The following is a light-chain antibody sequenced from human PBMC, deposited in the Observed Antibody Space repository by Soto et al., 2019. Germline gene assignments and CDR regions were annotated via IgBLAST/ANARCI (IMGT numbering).Light chain of an antibody. CDR1: QSISSR. V-gene: IGKV1-5*03. CDR3: QEYDGHCA. Sequence: DIQMTQSPSTLSESVGERVTITCRASQSISSRLAWYQQKPGKAPKLLIYRASTLESGVPSRFSGSGSGTEFTLTISSLQPDDFATYFCQEYDGHCAFGQGTKLEIK. CDR2: RAS. J-gene: IGKJ2*01.